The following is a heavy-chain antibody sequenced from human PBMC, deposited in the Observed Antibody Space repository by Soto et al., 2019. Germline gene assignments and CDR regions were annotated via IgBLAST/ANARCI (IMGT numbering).Heavy chain of an antibody. CDR3: AKEGRTIGLHNWFDP. CDR2: IRWNSGNK. CDR1: GFPFDDYS. V-gene: IGHV3-9*01. D-gene: IGHD1-1*01. J-gene: IGHJ5*02. Sequence: EVQLVESWGGLVQQGRSLSLSCAASGFPFDDYSMHWVGQAPGKGLEWVSSIRWNSGNKAYVDSVKGRFTISSDTAKNSLYLQMNSLRTEDTSFYDCAKEGRTIGLHNWFDPWCQGNLFTVSS.